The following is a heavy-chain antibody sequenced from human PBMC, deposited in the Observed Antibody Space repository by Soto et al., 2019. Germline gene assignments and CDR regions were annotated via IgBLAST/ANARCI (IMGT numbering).Heavy chain of an antibody. J-gene: IGHJ4*02. D-gene: IGHD3-22*01. CDR2: INPKSGGT. CDR1: GYTCSAYY. Sequence: ASVKVSCKTSGYTCSAYYMHWVRQAPRQGLEWMGWINPKSGGTLYAQKFQGRVTMTRDTSISTAYMELSRLGSDDTAVYYCAGGGTFAYDTSGYSVYWGQGTLVTVSS. V-gene: IGHV1-2*02. CDR3: AGGGTFAYDTSGYSVY.